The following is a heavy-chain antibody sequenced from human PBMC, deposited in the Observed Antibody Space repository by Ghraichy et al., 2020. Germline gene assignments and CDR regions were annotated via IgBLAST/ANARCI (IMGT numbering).Heavy chain of an antibody. V-gene: IGHV3-7*03. Sequence: GESLNISCAASGFTFSSYWMSWVRQAPGKGLEWVANIKQDGSEKYYVDSVKGRFTISRDNAKNSLYLQMNSLRAEDTAVYYCARVGDCSGGSCYGPFFDYWGQGTLVTVSS. J-gene: IGHJ4*02. CDR3: ARVGDCSGGSCYGPFFDY. CDR2: IKQDGSEK. D-gene: IGHD2-15*01. CDR1: GFTFSSYW.